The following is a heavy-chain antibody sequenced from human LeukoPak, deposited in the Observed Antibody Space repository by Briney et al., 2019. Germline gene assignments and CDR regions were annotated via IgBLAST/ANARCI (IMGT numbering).Heavy chain of an antibody. D-gene: IGHD6-13*01. J-gene: IGHJ6*03. CDR3: ARGAIIAADTYYYMDV. Sequence: ASVKVSCKASGVTFSSYAISWVRQAPGQGLELMWVIIPIFGTANYAQKFQGRVTITTDESTSTAYMELSSLRSEDTAVYYCARGAIIAADTYYYMDVWGKGTTVTVSS. CDR2: IIPIFGTA. V-gene: IGHV1-69*05. CDR1: GVTFSSYA.